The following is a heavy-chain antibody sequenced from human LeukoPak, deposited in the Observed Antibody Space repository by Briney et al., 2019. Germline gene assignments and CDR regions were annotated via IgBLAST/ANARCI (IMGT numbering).Heavy chain of an antibody. CDR3: ARAVDTAMVTVADY. J-gene: IGHJ4*02. CDR2: ISAYNGNT. D-gene: IGHD5-18*01. V-gene: IGHV1-18*01. CDR1: GYTFTSYG. Sequence: ASVKVSCKASGYTFTSYGISWVRQAPGQGLEWMGWISAYNGNTNYAQKLQGRVTMTTDTSTSTAYMELRSLRSDGTAVYYCARAVDTAMVTVADYWGQGTLVTVSS.